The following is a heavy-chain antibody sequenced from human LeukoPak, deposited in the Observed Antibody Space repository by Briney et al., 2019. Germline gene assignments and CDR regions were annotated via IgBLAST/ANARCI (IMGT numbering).Heavy chain of an antibody. CDR1: GGTFSSYA. D-gene: IGHD3-3*01. Sequence: GASVKVSCKASGGTFSSYAISWVRQAPGQGLEWMGGIIPIFGTANYAQKFQGRVTITTDESTSTAYMELSSLRSEDTAVYYCARSRTGCKGYDFWSGYCNWFDPWGQGTLVTVSS. J-gene: IGHJ5*02. CDR2: IIPIFGTA. CDR3: ARSRTGCKGYDFWSGYCNWFDP. V-gene: IGHV1-69*05.